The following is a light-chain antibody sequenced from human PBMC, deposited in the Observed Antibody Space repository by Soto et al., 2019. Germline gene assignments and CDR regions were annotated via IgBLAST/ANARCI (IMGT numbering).Light chain of an antibody. J-gene: IGKJ1*01. CDR1: QNIGRS. CDR3: QQNFNTWT. CDR2: AAS. V-gene: IGKV1-39*01. Sequence: DLQMTQSPSSLSASVGDRVTITCRAGQNIGRSLNWYQQKPGKAPKRLIYAASGLQIGVPPRFSGSGSGTDFTLTISSLQPEDLATYYCQQNFNTWTFGQGTKVEMK.